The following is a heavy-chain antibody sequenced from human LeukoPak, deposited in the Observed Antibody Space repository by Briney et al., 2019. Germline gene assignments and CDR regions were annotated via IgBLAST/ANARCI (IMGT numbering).Heavy chain of an antibody. J-gene: IGHJ4*02. D-gene: IGHD6-13*01. CDR1: GFTVSSNY. CDR2: ISNSGDST. CDR3: AKDLLSQQVARCFDY. V-gene: IGHV3-23*01. Sequence: GGSLRLSCAASGFTVSSNYMSWVRQAPGKGLEWVSVISNSGDSTAYADSVKGRFTISRDNSKNTLYLQMNSLRADDTAVYYCAKDLLSQQVARCFDYWGQGTLVTVSS.